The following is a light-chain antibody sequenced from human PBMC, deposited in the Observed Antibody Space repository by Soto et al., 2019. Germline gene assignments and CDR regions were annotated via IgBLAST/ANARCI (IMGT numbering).Light chain of an antibody. J-gene: IGKJ5*01. CDR2: DAS. Sequence: DIQVTQSPPTLSASVGDRVTITFRASQTISTWMAWYQQKPGRAPKLLIYDASNLEAGVPSRFRGSGSGTDFTFTISRLQPEDIATYYCQQYENLPTFGQGTRLEIK. CDR3: QQYENLPT. V-gene: IGKV1-33*01. CDR1: QTISTW.